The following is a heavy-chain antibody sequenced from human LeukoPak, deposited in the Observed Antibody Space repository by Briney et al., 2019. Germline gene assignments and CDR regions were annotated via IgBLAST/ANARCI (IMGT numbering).Heavy chain of an antibody. V-gene: IGHV4-34*01. CDR1: GGSFSGYY. D-gene: IGHD1-1*01. Sequence: SETLSLTCAVYGGSFSGYYWSWIRQPPGKGLEWIGEINHSGSTNYNPSLKSRVTISVDTSKSQFSLKLSSVTAADTAVYYCARGWGTGTPFDYWGQGTLVTASS. CDR3: ARGWGTGTPFDY. J-gene: IGHJ4*02. CDR2: INHSGST.